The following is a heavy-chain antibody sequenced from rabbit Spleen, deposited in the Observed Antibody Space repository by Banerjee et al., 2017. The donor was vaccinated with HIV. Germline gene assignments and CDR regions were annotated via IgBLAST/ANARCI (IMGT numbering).Heavy chain of an antibody. J-gene: IGHJ6*01. CDR1: GFSFSSNW. V-gene: IGHV1S40*01. Sequence: QSLEEYGGDLVKPGASLTLICTASGFSFSSNWICWVRQAPGKGREWIACIYAGSSSNIYSATWAKGRFTISKTSSTTVTLQMTSLTAADTASYFCARDTGTSFSTYGMDLWGPGTLVTVS. CDR3: ARDTGTSFSTYGMDL. CDR2: IYAGSSSNI. D-gene: IGHD8-1*01.